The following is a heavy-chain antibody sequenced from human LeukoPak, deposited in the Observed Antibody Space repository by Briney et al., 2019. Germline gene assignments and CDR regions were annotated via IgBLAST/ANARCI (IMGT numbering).Heavy chain of an antibody. Sequence: QPGGSLRLSCAASGFTFSSYAMSWVRPTPGKGLEWVSGISGSGSSTYYADSVKGRFTISRDKSKNTLYLQMNSLRAEDTAIYYCAKDGSSNWYGWFDPWGQGTLVTVSS. CDR1: GFTFSSYA. J-gene: IGHJ5*02. D-gene: IGHD6-13*01. CDR3: AKDGSSNWYGWFDP. V-gene: IGHV3-23*01. CDR2: ISGSGSST.